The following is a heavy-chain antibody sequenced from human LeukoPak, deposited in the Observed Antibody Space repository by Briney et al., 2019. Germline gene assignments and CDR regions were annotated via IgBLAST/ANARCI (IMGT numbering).Heavy chain of an antibody. D-gene: IGHD1-26*01. CDR2: ISGSGDNT. CDR3: ARERVGTTWFVGD. V-gene: IGHV3-23*01. J-gene: IGHJ4*02. CDR1: GFTFSSYA. Sequence: GGSLRLSCAASGFTFSSYAMSWVRQAPGKGLEWVSGISGSGDNTYYADSVKGRFTISRDNSRNILYLQMNSLRTEDTAVYYCARERVGTTWFVGDWGQGTLVTVSS.